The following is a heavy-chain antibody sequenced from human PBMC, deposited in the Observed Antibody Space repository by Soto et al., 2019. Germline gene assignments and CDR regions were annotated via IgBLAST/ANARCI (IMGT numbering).Heavy chain of an antibody. CDR2: IYPGDSDT. J-gene: IGHJ6*02. V-gene: IGHV5-51*01. Sequence: GESLKISCKGSGYSFTSYWIGWVRQMPGRGLEWMGIIYPGDSDTRYSPSFQGQVTISADKSISTAYLQWSSLKASDTAMYYCARSGPMYDFWSGFVSPVYYGMDVWGQGTTVTVTS. D-gene: IGHD3-3*01. CDR1: GYSFTSYW. CDR3: ARSGPMYDFWSGFVSPVYYGMDV.